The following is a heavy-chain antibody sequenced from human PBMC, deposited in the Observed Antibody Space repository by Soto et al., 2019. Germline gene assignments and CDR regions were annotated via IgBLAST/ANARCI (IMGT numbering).Heavy chain of an antibody. CDR1: GFTFSSYG. V-gene: IGHV3-33*01. Sequence: GGSLRLSCAASGFTFSSYGMHWVRQAPGKGLEWVAVIWYDGSNKYYADSVKGRFTISRDNSKNTLYLQMNSLRAEDTAVYYWAREEVVRYFDWLPDAFDIWGQGTMVTVSS. CDR2: IWYDGSNK. CDR3: AREEVVRYFDWLPDAFDI. J-gene: IGHJ3*02. D-gene: IGHD3-9*01.